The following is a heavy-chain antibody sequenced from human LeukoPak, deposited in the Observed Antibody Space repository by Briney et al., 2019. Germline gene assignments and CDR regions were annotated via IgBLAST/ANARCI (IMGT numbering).Heavy chain of an antibody. J-gene: IGHJ4*02. CDR1: GFTFSTYW. CDR3: ARDSSGYQ. D-gene: IGHD3-22*01. CDR2: IKEDGSEK. Sequence: GGSLRLSCAASGFTFSTYWMSWVRQAPGKGLEWVANIKEDGSEKYYGDSVKGRFTISRDNAKNSLYLEKNSLRVEDTAVYYCARDSSGYQWGQGTLVTVSS. V-gene: IGHV3-7*01.